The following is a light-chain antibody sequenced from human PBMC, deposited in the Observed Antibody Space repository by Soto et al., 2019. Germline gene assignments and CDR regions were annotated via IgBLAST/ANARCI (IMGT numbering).Light chain of an antibody. CDR2: ATS. Sequence: DVQMTQSPSSLSAFVGDRVTITCRASQGIAPYLAWFQQKPGKVPKLLIYATSTLQSGVPSRFSGSGSGTDFTLTINSPQPEDVATYYCQKYNCAPLTFGGGTKVEIK. J-gene: IGKJ4*01. CDR1: QGIAPY. V-gene: IGKV1-27*01. CDR3: QKYNCAPLT.